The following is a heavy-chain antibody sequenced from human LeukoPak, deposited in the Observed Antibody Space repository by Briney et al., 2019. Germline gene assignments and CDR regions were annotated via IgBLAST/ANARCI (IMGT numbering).Heavy chain of an antibody. D-gene: IGHD4-11*01. CDR2: IIPILGTA. V-gene: IGHV1-69*13. J-gene: IGHJ6*04. CDR1: GYTFTSYG. Sequence: SVKVSCKASGYTFTSYGISWVRQAPGQGLEWMGGIIPILGTANYAQRFLGRVTITSDESTSTAYMEINSLTSEDTAVYYCARLSDPSKSPGPLDIWGKGTTVTVSS. CDR3: ARLSDPSKSPGPLDI.